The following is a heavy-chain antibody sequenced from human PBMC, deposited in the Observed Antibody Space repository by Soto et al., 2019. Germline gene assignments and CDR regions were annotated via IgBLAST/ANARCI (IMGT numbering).Heavy chain of an antibody. CDR3: ARDFSSGWYPWFDP. D-gene: IGHD6-19*01. CDR1: GFTFSSYA. CDR2: ISYDGSNK. V-gene: IGHV3-30-3*01. Sequence: GGSLRLSCAASGFTFSSYAMHWVRQAPGKGLEWVAVISYDGSNKYYADSVKGRFTISRDNSKNTLYLQMNSLRAEDTAVYYCARDFSSGWYPWFDPWGQGTLVTVSS. J-gene: IGHJ5*02.